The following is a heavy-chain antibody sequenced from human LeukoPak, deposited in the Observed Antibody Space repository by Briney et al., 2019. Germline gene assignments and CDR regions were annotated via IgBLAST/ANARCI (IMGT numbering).Heavy chain of an antibody. V-gene: IGHV3-21*01. J-gene: IGHJ4*02. CDR3: ARGQYGTIDY. D-gene: IGHD2-8*01. Sequence: GGSLRLSCAASGFTFSSYAMSWVRQAPGKGLEWVSSISSSSSYIYYADSVKGRFTISRDNAKNSLYLQMNSLRAEDTAVYYCARGQYGTIDYWGQGTLVTVSS. CDR1: GFTFSSYA. CDR2: ISSSSSYI.